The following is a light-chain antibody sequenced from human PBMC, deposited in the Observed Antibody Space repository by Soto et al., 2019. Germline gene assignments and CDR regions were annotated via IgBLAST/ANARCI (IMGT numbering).Light chain of an antibody. CDR3: QEYTSAT. V-gene: IGKV1-5*01. Sequence: GDRVTITCRASQSISDWLAWYQQIPGKAPKLLIFDASTLQSGVPSRFSGSGSGTEFTLTISSLQPDDLGTYYCQEYTSATFGRGTRLEIK. J-gene: IGKJ2*01. CDR2: DAS. CDR1: QSISDW.